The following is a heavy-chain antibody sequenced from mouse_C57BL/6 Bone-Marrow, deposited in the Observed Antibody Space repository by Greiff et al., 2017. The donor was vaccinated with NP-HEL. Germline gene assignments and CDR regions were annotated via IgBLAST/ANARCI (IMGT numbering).Heavy chain of an antibody. D-gene: IGHD1-1*01. V-gene: IGHV1-12*01. CDR1: GYTFTSYN. CDR3: ASGGYGSNYYAMDY. CDR2: IYPGNGDT. J-gene: IGHJ4*01. Sequence: LQQSGAELVRPGASVKMSCKASGYTFTSYNMHWVKQTPRQGLEWIGAIYPGNGDTSYNQKFKGKATLTVDKSSSTAYMQLSSLTSEDSAVYFCASGGYGSNYYAMDYWGQGTSVTVSS.